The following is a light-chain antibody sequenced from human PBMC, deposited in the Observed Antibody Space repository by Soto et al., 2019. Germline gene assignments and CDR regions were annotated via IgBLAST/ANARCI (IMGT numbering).Light chain of an antibody. J-gene: IGLJ2*01. V-gene: IGLV1-40*01. CDR2: GNS. Sequence: QSALTQPPSVSGAPGQRVTISCTGSSSNIGAGYDVHWYQQLPGTAPKLLIYGNSNRPSGVPDRFSGPKSGTSASLAITGLQAEDEADYSCQSYDSILSGLVFGGATKLTV. CDR3: QSYDSILSGLV. CDR1: SSNIGAGYD.